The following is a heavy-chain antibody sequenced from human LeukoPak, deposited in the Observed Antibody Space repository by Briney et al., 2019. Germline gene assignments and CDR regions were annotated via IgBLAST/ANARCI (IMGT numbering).Heavy chain of an antibody. CDR3: AKAGITMIVVVPPLGYYGMDV. Sequence: PGGSLRLSCAASGFTFSSYAMSWVRQAPGKGLKWVSAISGSGDRTYYADSVKGRFTISRDNSKNTLYLQMNSLRAEDTAVYYCAKAGITMIVVVPPLGYYGMDVWGQGTTVTVSS. CDR2: ISGSGDRT. J-gene: IGHJ6*02. CDR1: GFTFSSYA. D-gene: IGHD3-22*01. V-gene: IGHV3-23*01.